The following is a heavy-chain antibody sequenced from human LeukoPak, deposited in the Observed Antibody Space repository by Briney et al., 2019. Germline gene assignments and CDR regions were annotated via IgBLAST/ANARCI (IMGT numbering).Heavy chain of an antibody. CDR2: IKQDGSEK. CDR1: GFTFSSYW. CDR3: ARAGGYYYDGSGYYPDAFDI. D-gene: IGHD3-22*01. J-gene: IGHJ3*02. V-gene: IGHV3-7*01. Sequence: GGSLRLSCAASGFTFSSYWMSWVRQAPGKGLEWVANIKQDGSEKYYVDSVKGRFTISRDNAKNSLYLQMNSLRAEDTAVYYCARAGGYYYDGSGYYPDAFDIWGQGTMVTVSS.